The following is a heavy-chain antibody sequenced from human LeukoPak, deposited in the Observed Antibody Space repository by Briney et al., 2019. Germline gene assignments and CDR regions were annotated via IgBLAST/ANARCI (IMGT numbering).Heavy chain of an antibody. D-gene: IGHD1-1*01. CDR1: GVSISRGGYS. CDR3: ARVPGGALNWFDP. V-gene: IGHV4-30-2*03. CDR2: IYYSGST. Sequence: PSQTLSLTCAVSGVSISRGGYSWSWIRQPPGKGLEWIGTIYYSGSTYYNPSLKSRVTISVDTSKNQFSLKLSSVTAADTAVYYCARVPGGALNWFDPWGQGTLVTVSS. J-gene: IGHJ5*02.